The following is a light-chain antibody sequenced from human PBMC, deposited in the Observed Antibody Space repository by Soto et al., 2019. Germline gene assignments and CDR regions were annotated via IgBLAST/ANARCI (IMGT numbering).Light chain of an antibody. CDR2: WAS. CDR3: QQHYRAPLT. CDR1: QSVLSSSNYKNY. V-gene: IGKV4-1*01. J-gene: IGKJ4*01. Sequence: DIVMTQSPDSLAVSLGERATINCKPSQSVLSSSNYKNYLSWYQQKPGQPPKLLIYWASTRESGVPDRFTGSGSVTDFTLTITNLQAEDAAVYYCQQHYRAPLTFGGGTKVDIK.